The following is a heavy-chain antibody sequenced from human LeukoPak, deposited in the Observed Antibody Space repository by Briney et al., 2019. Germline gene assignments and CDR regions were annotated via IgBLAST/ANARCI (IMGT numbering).Heavy chain of an antibody. V-gene: IGHV1-18*01. CDR3: AREGVYYYDSSGYLLDY. J-gene: IGHJ4*02. D-gene: IGHD3-22*01. CDR2: ISAYNGNT. Sequence: ASVKVSCKASGYTFTSYGISWVRQAPGQGLEWMGWISAYNGNTNYAQKLQGRVTMTTDTSTSTAYMELRSLRSDDTAVYYCAREGVYYYDSSGYLLDYWGQGTLVPVSS. CDR1: GYTFTSYG.